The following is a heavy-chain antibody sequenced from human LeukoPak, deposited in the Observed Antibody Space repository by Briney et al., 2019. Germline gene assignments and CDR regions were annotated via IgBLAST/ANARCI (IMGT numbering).Heavy chain of an antibody. V-gene: IGHV3-30*18. CDR1: VFVFNTCG. D-gene: IGHD3-22*01. J-gene: IGHJ3*02. CDR3: AKGWTYFYDDSGYSDGDAFDI. Sequence: GGSLRLSCAPSVFVFNTCGVHCVRDARDKGLEGVAVISYDGSNKYYKDSVKGRFTISRDNSKNTLYLQMNSLRAEDTAVYYCAKGWTYFYDDSGYSDGDAFDIWGQGTMVTVSS. CDR2: ISYDGSNK.